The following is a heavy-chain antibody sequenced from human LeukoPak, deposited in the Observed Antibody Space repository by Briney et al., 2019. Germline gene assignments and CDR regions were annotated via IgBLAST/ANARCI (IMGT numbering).Heavy chain of an antibody. D-gene: IGHD1-26*01. CDR2: IHHNGDIT. CDR3: ARDMSGTYSFDY. V-gene: IGHV3-64D*06. J-gene: IGHJ4*02. Sequence: GGSLRLSCSASGLTLFWRVMHWVRQAPGKPLEYVSSIHHNGDITSYADSVRGRFTVSRDNSKDTLFLDLTSLRTDDTAVYYCARDMSGTYSFDYWGQGTLVTVSS. CDR1: GLTLFWRV.